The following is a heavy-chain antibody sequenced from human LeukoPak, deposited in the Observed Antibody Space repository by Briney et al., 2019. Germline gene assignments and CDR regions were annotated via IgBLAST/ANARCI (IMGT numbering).Heavy chain of an antibody. CDR1: GGSFSGYY. V-gene: IGHV4-34*01. CDR2: INHSGST. Sequence: SETLSLTCAVYGGSFSGYYWSWIRQPPGKGLEWIGEINHSGSTNYNPSLKSRVTMSVDTSKNQFSLKLSSVTAADTAVYYCARATKRQLLGAFDIWGQGTMVTVSS. J-gene: IGHJ3*02. D-gene: IGHD1-1*01. CDR3: ARATKRQLLGAFDI.